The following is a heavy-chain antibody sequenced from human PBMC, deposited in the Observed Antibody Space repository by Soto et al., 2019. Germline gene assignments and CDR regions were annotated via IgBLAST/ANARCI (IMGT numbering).Heavy chain of an antibody. J-gene: IGHJ6*02. CDR1: GFTFSSYT. CDR2: ILYDGGNK. CDR3: ARDNGYSHGHGMDV. Sequence: GGSLRLSCAASGFTFSSYTIHCVRQAPGKGLEWVALILYDGGNKYYADSVKGGFTISRDNSKNTLYLQMNSLRAEDTAVYYCARDNGYSHGHGMDVWGQGTTVTVSS. V-gene: IGHV3-30-3*01. D-gene: IGHD5-18*01.